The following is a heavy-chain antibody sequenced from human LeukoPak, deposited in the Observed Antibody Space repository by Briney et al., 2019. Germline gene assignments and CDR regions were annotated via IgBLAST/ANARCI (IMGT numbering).Heavy chain of an antibody. J-gene: IGHJ6*03. CDR3: ARETYMDV. CDR1: GSTFSSYA. V-gene: IGHV3-30*04. Sequence: GGSLRLSCAASGSTFSSYAMHWVRQAPGKGLEWVAVISYDGSNKYYADSVKGRFTISRDNSKNTLYLQMNSLRAEDTAVYYCARETYMDVWGKGTTVTVSS. CDR2: ISYDGSNK.